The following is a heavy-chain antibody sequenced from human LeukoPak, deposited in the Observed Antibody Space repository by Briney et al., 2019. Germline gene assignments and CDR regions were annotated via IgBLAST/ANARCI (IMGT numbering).Heavy chain of an antibody. CDR2: IYHSGST. D-gene: IGHD1-26*01. CDR1: GYSISSGYY. Sequence: SETLSLTCAASGYSISSGYYWGWIRQPPGKGLEWIGSIYHSGSTYYNPSLKSRVNISVDTSKNQFSLKLSSVTAADTAVYYCARRRVGFTVDYWSQGTLVTVSS. V-gene: IGHV4-38-2*01. CDR3: ARRRVGFTVDY. J-gene: IGHJ4*02.